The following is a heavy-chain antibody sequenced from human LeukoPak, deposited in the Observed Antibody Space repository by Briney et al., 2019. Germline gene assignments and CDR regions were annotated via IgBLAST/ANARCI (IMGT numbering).Heavy chain of an antibody. D-gene: IGHD5-18*01. CDR3: ARSTPAYSYGVDY. Sequence: GGSLRLSCAASGFTFSSYAMHWVRQAPGKGLEWVTLMSYDGSNKYYTDSVKGRFTISRDNSKGTLYPQMNSLRAEDTAVYYCARSTPAYSYGVDYWGQGTLVTVSS. CDR2: MSYDGSNK. CDR1: GFTFSSYA. V-gene: IGHV3-30-3*01. J-gene: IGHJ4*02.